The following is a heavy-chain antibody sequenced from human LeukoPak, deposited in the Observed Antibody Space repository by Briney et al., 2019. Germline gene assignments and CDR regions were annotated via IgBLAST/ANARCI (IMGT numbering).Heavy chain of an antibody. CDR2: IYHSGGT. V-gene: IGHV4-38-2*02. CDR3: ARMRWLQRQRSDY. J-gene: IGHJ4*02. CDR1: GYSISSGYY. D-gene: IGHD5-24*01. Sequence: PSETLSLTCTVSGYSISSGYYWGWIRQPPGKGLEWIGSIYHSGGTYYNPSLKSRVTISVDTSKNQFSLKLSSVTAADTAVYYCARMRWLQRQRSDYWGQGTLVAVSS.